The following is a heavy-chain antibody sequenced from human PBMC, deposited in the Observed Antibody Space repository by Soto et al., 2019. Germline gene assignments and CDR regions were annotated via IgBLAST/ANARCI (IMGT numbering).Heavy chain of an antibody. J-gene: IGHJ4*02. CDR1: GFTFNNYA. Sequence: EVQLLESGGGLVQPGGSLRLSCAASGFTFNNYAMTWVRQAPGKGLEWVSAISGGGDTTSYADSVKGRFTVSRDGSKNTLYLQMSSLRAEDTALYYCEKGRGGSASLTPRVDFWGQGTLVTVSS. CDR3: EKGRGGSASLTPRVDF. V-gene: IGHV3-23*01. CDR2: ISGGGDTT. D-gene: IGHD3-10*01.